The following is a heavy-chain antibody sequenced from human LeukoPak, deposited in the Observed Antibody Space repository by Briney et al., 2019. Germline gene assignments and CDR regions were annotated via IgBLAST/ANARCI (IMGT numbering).Heavy chain of an antibody. D-gene: IGHD3-22*01. V-gene: IGHV3-23*01. CDR2: ISGSGGTT. J-gene: IGHJ3*02. Sequence: PGGSLRLSCAASGFTFSSYSMNWVRQAPGKGLEWVSAISGSGGTTYYADSVTGRFTISRDNSKNTLYLQMNSLRAEDTAVYYCAKDAHQYYYDSSGPAFDIWGQGTMVTVSS. CDR1: GFTFSSYS. CDR3: AKDAHQYYYDSSGPAFDI.